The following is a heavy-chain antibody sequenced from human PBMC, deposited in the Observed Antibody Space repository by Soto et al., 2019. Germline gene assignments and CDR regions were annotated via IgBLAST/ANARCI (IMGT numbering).Heavy chain of an antibody. Sequence: QVQLVQSGAEVKKPGSSVKVSCKASGGTFSSYTISWVRQAPGQGLEWMGRIIPILGIANYAQKLQGRVTITADKSTSTAYMELSSLRSEDTAVYYCARGYSSGWANWFDPWGQGTLVTVSS. CDR3: ARGYSSGWANWFDP. D-gene: IGHD6-19*01. J-gene: IGHJ5*02. CDR1: GGTFSSYT. CDR2: IIPILGIA. V-gene: IGHV1-69*02.